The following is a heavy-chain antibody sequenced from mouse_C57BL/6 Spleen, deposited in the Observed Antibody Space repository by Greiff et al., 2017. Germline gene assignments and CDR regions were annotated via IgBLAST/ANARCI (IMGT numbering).Heavy chain of an antibody. D-gene: IGHD4-1*01. CDR1: GYTFTSYW. V-gene: IGHV1-69*01. J-gene: IGHJ2*01. Sequence: VQLQQPGAELVMPGASVKLSCKASGYTFTSYWMHWVKQRPGQGLAWIGEIDPSDSYTNYNQKFKGKSTLTVDKSSSTAYMQLSSLTSEDSAVYYCARRRTGDYWGQGTTLTVSS. CDR3: ARRRTGDY. CDR2: IDPSDSYT.